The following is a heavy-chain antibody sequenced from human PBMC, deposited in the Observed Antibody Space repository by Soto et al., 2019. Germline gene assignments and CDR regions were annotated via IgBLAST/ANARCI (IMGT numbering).Heavy chain of an antibody. V-gene: IGHV4-31*03. CDR1: GGSISSGGYY. J-gene: IGHJ6*01. D-gene: IGHD1-26*01. CDR2: IYYSGST. CDR3: ARDLVGGDGMDV. Sequence: PSETLSLTCTVSGGSISSGGYYWSWIRQHPGKGLEWIGYIYYSGSTYYNPSLKSRVTISVDTSKNQFSLKLSSVTAADTAVYYCARDLVGGDGMDVWGQGTTVTVSS.